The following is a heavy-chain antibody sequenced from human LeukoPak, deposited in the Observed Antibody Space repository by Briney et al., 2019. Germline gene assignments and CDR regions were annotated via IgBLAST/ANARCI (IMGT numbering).Heavy chain of an antibody. V-gene: IGHV4-38-2*01. CDR3: ARVLKVGMYYYQSNDHYYFDY. D-gene: IGHD3-22*01. Sequence: SETLSLTCAVSGYSISSSYYWGWIRQPPGKGLEWIGNIYHSGSTYYNPSLKSRVTILVDTSKNQFSLKLTSVTAADMAVYYCARVLKVGMYYYQSNDHYYFDYWGQGTLVTVSS. CDR1: GYSISSSYY. J-gene: IGHJ4*02. CDR2: IYHSGST.